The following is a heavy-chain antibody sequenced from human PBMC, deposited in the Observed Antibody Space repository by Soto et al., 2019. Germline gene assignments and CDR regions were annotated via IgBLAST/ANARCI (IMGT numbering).Heavy chain of an antibody. Sequence: GGSLRLSSTASGVNFISYSVNWVRQAPGKGLEWVSYISSGSSTIYYADSVKGRFTISRDNAKNSLYLQMDSLRAEDTAVYYATRSAYMDVWGTGTTVTVSS. CDR1: GVNFISYS. D-gene: IGHD2-2*01. CDR3: TRSAYMDV. J-gene: IGHJ6*03. V-gene: IGHV3-48*01. CDR2: ISSGSSTI.